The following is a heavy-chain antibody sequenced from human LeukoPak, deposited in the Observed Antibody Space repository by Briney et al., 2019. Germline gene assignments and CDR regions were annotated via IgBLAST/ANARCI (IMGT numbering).Heavy chain of an antibody. J-gene: IGHJ2*01. CDR1: GFIFSSYS. D-gene: IGHD1-26*01. CDR2: VSSSSSNT. CDR3: ARSREGWYFDF. Sequence: GGSLRLSCAASGFIFSSYSMNWVRQAPGKGLEWVSYVSSSSSNTYYADSVMGRFTISRDNAKNSLYLQLNSLRAEDTAVFYCARSREGWYFDFWGRGTLVTVSS. V-gene: IGHV3-48*01.